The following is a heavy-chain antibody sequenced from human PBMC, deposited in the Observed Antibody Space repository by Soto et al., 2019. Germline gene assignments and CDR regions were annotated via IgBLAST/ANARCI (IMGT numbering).Heavy chain of an antibody. Sequence: QVQLQESGPGLVKPSETLSLTCTVSGGSVSSGSYYWSWIRQPPGKGLEWIGYIYYSGSTNYNPSLKSRVTISVDTSKNQFSLKLSSVTAADTAEYYCARDLGSAWSFDYWGQGTLVTVSS. D-gene: IGHD3-3*01. CDR1: GGSVSSGSYY. J-gene: IGHJ4*02. V-gene: IGHV4-61*01. CDR3: ARDLGSAWSFDY. CDR2: IYYSGST.